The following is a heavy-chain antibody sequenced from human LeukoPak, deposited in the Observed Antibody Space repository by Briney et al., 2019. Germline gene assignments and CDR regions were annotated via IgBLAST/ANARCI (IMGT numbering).Heavy chain of an antibody. CDR1: GGSFSGYY. V-gene: IGHV4-34*01. Sequence: SETLSLTCAVYGGSFSGYYWSWIRQPPGNGLKCIGSIYYSGSTYYNPSLKSRVTISVDTSKNQFSLKLSSVTAADTAVYYCAREYDILTGTYDYWGQGTLVTVSS. J-gene: IGHJ4*02. D-gene: IGHD3-9*01. CDR2: IYYSGST. CDR3: AREYDILTGTYDY.